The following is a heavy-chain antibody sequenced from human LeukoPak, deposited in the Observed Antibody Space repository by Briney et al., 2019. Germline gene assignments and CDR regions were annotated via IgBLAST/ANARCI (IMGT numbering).Heavy chain of an antibody. V-gene: IGHV1-69*01. J-gene: IGHJ4*02. D-gene: IGHD3-22*01. CDR3: ARGVRGSGYKFDY. CDR2: IIPIFGTA. Sequence: RASVKVSCKASGGTFSSYAISWVRQAPGQGLEWMGGIIPIFGTANYAQRFQGRVTITADESTSTAYMELSSLRSEDTAVYYCARGVRGSGYKFDYWGQGTLVTVSS. CDR1: GGTFSSYA.